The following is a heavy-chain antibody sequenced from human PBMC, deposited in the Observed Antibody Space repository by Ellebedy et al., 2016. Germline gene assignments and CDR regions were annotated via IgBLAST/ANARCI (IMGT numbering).Heavy chain of an antibody. Sequence: GGSLRLSCAASGFTFSSSGVSWVRQPPGKGLEWVSAITTGGDKTYYADSVKGRFTISRDNSKNTVYLQVNRMRVEDTAVYYCAKVGATTRGYWGQGTLVTVSS. D-gene: IGHD1-26*01. J-gene: IGHJ4*02. CDR1: GFTFSSSG. CDR3: AKVGATTRGY. V-gene: IGHV3-23*01. CDR2: ITTGGDKT.